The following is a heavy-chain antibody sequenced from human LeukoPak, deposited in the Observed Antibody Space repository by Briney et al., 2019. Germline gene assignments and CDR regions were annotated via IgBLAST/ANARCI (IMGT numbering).Heavy chain of an antibody. CDR3: ARGGDCSSTSCYLRRNWFDP. V-gene: IGHV1-2*06. Sequence: ASMKVSCKASGYTFTGYYMHWVRQAPGQGLEWMGRINPNSGGTNYAQKFQGRVTMTRDTSISTAYMELSRLRSDDTAVYYCARGGDCSSTSCYLRRNWFDPWGQGTLVTVSS. CDR2: INPNSGGT. D-gene: IGHD2-2*01. J-gene: IGHJ5*02. CDR1: GYTFTGYY.